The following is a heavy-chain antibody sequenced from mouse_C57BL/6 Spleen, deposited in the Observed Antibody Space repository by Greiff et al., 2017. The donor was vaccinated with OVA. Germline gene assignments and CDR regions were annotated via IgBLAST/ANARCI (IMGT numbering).Heavy chain of an antibody. CDR3: ARAGYLYGSSSYFDY. D-gene: IGHD1-1*01. Sequence: VQLQQSGAELVKPGASVKISCKASGYAFSSYWMNWVKQRPGKGLEWIGQIYPGDGDTNYNGKFKGKATLTADKSSSTAYMQLSSLTSEDSAVYFCARAGYLYGSSSYFDYWGQGTTLTVSS. V-gene: IGHV1-80*01. CDR1: GYAFSSYW. J-gene: IGHJ2*01. CDR2: IYPGDGDT.